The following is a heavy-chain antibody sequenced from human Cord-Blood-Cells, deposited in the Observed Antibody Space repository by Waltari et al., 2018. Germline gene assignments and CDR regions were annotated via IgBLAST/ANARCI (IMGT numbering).Heavy chain of an antibody. Sequence: EVQLVASGGGLVQPGGSLNLSCAASGFTFSGSAMHWVRQASGKGLEWVGRIRSKANSYATAYAASVKGRFTISRDDSKNTAYLQMNSLKTEDTAVYYCTRRAQGGNYDYWGQGTLVTVSS. CDR1: GFTFSGSA. V-gene: IGHV3-73*02. CDR3: TRRAQGGNYDY. J-gene: IGHJ4*02. CDR2: IRSKANSYAT. D-gene: IGHD4-4*01.